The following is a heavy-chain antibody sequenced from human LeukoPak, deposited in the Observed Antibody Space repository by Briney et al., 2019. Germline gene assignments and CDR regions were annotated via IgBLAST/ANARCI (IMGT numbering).Heavy chain of an antibody. J-gene: IGHJ4*02. CDR1: GFTFSSYW. D-gene: IGHD2-2*02. CDR2: IKQDGSEK. CDR3: ATDREYCSSTSCYTRGDLDY. V-gene: IGHV3-7*01. Sequence: GGSLRLSCAASGFTFSSYWMSWVRQAPGKGLEWVAHIKQDGSEKYYVDSVKGRFTISRDNAKNSLYLQMNSLRAEDTAVYYCATDREYCSSTSCYTRGDLDYWGQGTLVTVSS.